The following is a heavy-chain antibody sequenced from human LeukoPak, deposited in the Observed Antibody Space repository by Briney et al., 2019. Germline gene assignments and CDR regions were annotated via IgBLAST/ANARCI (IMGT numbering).Heavy chain of an antibody. D-gene: IGHD6-13*01. CDR2: IYYSGST. CDR1: GGSISSSSYY. Sequence: SETLSLTCTVSGGSISSSSYYWGWIRQPPGKGLEWIGSIYYSGSTYYNPSLKSRVTISVDTSKNQFSLKLSSVTAADTAVYYCARESHRSSWELPDYWGQGTLVTVSS. J-gene: IGHJ4*02. V-gene: IGHV4-39*02. CDR3: ARESHRSSWELPDY.